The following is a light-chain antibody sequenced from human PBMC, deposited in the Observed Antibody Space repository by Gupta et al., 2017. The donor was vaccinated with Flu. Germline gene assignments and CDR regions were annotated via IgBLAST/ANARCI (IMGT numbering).Light chain of an antibody. CDR3: QQYKSYPLT. V-gene: IGKV1-5*03. CDR2: NAS. J-gene: IGKJ4*01. Sequence: DIKMTQSPSTLSASVGDRVTITCRASQSFSTYLAWYQQKPGKAPRLLIYNASNLESGVPSRFSASGSGTEFTLTISSLQPDDFATYYCQQYKSYPLTFGGGTKVEIK. CDR1: QSFSTY.